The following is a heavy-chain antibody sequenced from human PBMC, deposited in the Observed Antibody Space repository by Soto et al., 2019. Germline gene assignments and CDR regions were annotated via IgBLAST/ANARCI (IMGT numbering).Heavy chain of an antibody. CDR1: GFTFSSYG. Sequence: QVQLVESGGGVVQPGRSLRLSCAASGFTFSSYGMHWVRKAPGKGLEWVAVISYDGSNKYYADSVKGRFTISRDNSKNTLYLQMNSLRAEDTAVYYCAKGAYSSSWYYVAWGQGTLVTVSS. D-gene: IGHD6-13*01. CDR2: ISYDGSNK. CDR3: AKGAYSSSWYYVA. J-gene: IGHJ5*02. V-gene: IGHV3-30*18.